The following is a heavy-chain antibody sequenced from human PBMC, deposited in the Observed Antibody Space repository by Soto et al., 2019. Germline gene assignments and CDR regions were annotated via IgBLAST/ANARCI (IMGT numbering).Heavy chain of an antibody. J-gene: IGHJ6*02. CDR3: ARAPATAIGMDV. V-gene: IGHV1-8*01. Sequence: ASVKVSCKASGYTFTSYDINWVRQATGQGLEWMGWMNPNSGNTGYAQKFQGRVTMTRNTSISTAYMELSSLRSEDTAVYYWARAPATAIGMDVWGQGTTVTVSS. D-gene: IGHD2-21*02. CDR1: GYTFTSYD. CDR2: MNPNSGNT.